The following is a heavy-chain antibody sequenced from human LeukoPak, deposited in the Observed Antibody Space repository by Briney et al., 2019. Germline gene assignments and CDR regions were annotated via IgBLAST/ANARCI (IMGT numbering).Heavy chain of an antibody. V-gene: IGHV4-59*01. J-gene: IGHJ4*02. CDR3: ARDPADYSGSYYFDY. CDR2: FFYIGST. CDR1: GGSISSYY. D-gene: IGHD4-4*01. Sequence: SETLSLTCTVSGGSISSYYWSWIRQPPGKGLEWIGYFFYIGSTNYNPSLKSRVTISADTSKNQFSLRLSSATAADTAVYYCARDPADYSGSYYFDYWGQGTLVTVSS.